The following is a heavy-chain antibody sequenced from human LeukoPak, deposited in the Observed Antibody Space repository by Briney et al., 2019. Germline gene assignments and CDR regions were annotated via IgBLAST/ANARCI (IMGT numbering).Heavy chain of an antibody. Sequence: GGSLRLSCAASGFTFSSYSMNWVRQAPGKGLEWVSFISSGSRSIYYADSVKGRFTISRDNAKNSLYLQMNSLRAEDTAVYYCARVAGDFWSGPSPYWYFDLWGRGTLVTVSS. CDR2: ISSGSRSI. J-gene: IGHJ2*01. V-gene: IGHV3-48*01. CDR1: GFTFSSYS. CDR3: ARVAGDFWSGPSPYWYFDL. D-gene: IGHD3-3*01.